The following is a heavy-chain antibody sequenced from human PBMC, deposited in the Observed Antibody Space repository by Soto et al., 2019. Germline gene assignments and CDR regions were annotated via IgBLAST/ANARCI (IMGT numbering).Heavy chain of an antibody. Sequence: GGSLRLSCAASGFTFSSYSMNWVRQAPGKGLEWVSSISSSSSYIYYADSVKGRFTISRDNAKNSLYLQMNSLRAEDTAVYYCARPPDTDFWSGQPYYYYMDVWGKGTTVTVSS. CDR1: GFTFSSYS. CDR2: ISSSSSYI. J-gene: IGHJ6*03. D-gene: IGHD3-3*01. CDR3: ARPPDTDFWSGQPYYYYMDV. V-gene: IGHV3-21*01.